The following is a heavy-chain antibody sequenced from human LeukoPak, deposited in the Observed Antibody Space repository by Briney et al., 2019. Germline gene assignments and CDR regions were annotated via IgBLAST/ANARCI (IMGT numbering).Heavy chain of an antibody. V-gene: IGHV3-11*04. CDR1: GFTFSDYY. Sequence: GGSLRLSCAASGFTFSDYYMSWIRQAPGKGLEWVSYISSSGSTIYYADSVKGRFTISRDNSKNTLYLQMNSLRAEDTAVYYCAAGILTGYFDYWGQGTLVTVSS. J-gene: IGHJ4*02. CDR2: ISSSGSTI. CDR3: AAGILTGYFDY. D-gene: IGHD3-9*01.